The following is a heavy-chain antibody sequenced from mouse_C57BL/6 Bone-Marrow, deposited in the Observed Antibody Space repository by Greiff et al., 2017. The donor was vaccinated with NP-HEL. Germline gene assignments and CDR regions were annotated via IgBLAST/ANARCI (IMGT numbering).Heavy chain of an antibody. Sequence: QVQLKESGPGLVQPSQSLSITCTVSGFSLTSYGVHWVRQSPGKGLEWLGVIWRGGSTDYNAAFMSRLSITKDNSKSQVFFKMNSLQADDTSIYYCAKRGLRRKGRYFDVWGTGTTVTVSS. J-gene: IGHJ1*03. CDR1: GFSLTSYG. CDR2: IWRGGST. V-gene: IGHV2-5*01. CDR3: AKRGLRRKGRYFDV. D-gene: IGHD2-4*01.